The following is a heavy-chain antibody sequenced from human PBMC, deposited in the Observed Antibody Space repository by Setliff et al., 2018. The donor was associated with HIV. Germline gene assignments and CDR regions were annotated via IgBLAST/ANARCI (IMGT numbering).Heavy chain of an antibody. V-gene: IGHV4-61*03. CDR3: ARASPDRVATFFDF. D-gene: IGHD5-12*01. CDR1: GDSVSSRSYY. Sequence: SETLSLTCTVSGDSVSSRSYYWSWIRQPPGKGLEWIGYIYYSGSTNYNPSLKSRVTISVDTSKNHFSLTMTSVTAADTAVYFCARASPDRVATFFDFWGQGTLVTVSS. CDR2: IYYSGST. J-gene: IGHJ4*02.